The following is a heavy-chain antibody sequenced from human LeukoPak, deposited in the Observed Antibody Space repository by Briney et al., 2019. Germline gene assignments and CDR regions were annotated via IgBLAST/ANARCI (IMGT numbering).Heavy chain of an antibody. CDR2: MHHSGST. CDR3: ARFGYLWGESYGMDAFDL. D-gene: IGHD3-16*01. V-gene: IGHV4-38-2*01. CDR1: GYSISNGFA. J-gene: IGHJ3*01. Sequence: SETLSLTCAVSGYSISNGFAWGWVRQPPGKGLEWIGNMHHSGSTYYNPSLKNRVTISVDRSKNRFSLNLSSVTAADTAVYYCARFGYLWGESYGMDAFDLWGQGTLVTVSS.